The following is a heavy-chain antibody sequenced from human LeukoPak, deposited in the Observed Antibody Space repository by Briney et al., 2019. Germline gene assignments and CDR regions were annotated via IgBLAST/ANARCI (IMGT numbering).Heavy chain of an antibody. V-gene: IGHV3-23*01. D-gene: IGHD2-15*01. J-gene: IGHJ4*02. CDR2: ITDSGGNT. CDR1: GLSFSTYA. CDR3: AKSSGGSCYSSVDY. Sequence: GGSLGFSGAASGLSFSTYALSWFGQAPGKGLEWVSCITDSGGNTLYADSVKGRFTISRDNSKNTLYLQMNNLRAEDTAIYYCAKSSGGSCYSSVDYWGQGTLVTVSS.